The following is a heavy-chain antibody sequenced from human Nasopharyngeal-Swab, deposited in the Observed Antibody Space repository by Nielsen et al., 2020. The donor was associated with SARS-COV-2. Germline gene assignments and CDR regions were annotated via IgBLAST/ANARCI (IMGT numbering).Heavy chain of an antibody. V-gene: IGHV4-38-2*01. J-gene: IGHJ4*02. D-gene: IGHD3-10*01. CDR2: IYHSGST. CDR3: ARRGLTGRGFDY. Sequence: SETLSLTCAVSGYSISSGYYWGWIRQPPEKGLEWIGSIYHSGSTYYNPSLKSRVTISVDTSTNQFSLKLTSVTAVDTAVYYCARRGLTGRGFDYWGQGTLVTVSS. CDR1: GYSISSGYY.